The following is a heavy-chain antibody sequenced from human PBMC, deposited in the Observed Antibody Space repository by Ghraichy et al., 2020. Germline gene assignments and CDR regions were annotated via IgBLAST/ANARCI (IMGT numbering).Heavy chain of an antibody. CDR1: GITFSSYA. CDR3: AKDGDGYTGESFDY. CDR2: ISGSGGST. Sequence: GGSLRLSCAASGITFSSYAMSWVRQAPGKGLEWVSAISGSGGSTYYADSVKGRFTISRDNSKNTLYLQMNSLRAEDTAVYYCAKDGDGYTGESFDYWGQGTLVTVSS. J-gene: IGHJ4*02. V-gene: IGHV3-23*01. D-gene: IGHD5-24*01.